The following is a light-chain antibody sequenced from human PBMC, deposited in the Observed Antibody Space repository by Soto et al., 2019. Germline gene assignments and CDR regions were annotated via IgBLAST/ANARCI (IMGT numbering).Light chain of an antibody. V-gene: IGLV2-14*03. CDR2: NVS. Sequence: QSALTQPASVSGSPGQSITISCTGTSSDVGGYPYVSWYQQHPGKAPKLILYNVSHRPSGISDRFSGSKSGNTASLTISGLQAEDEADYYCASYTSSNPVLFGGGTRLTVL. CDR3: ASYTSSNPVL. J-gene: IGLJ2*01. CDR1: SSDVGGYPY.